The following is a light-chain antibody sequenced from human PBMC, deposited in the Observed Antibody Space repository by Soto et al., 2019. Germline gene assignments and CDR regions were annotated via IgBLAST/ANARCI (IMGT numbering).Light chain of an antibody. CDR3: QQYNNWTPRT. CDR2: GES. Sequence: EIVSSPSPGTLSLSPRGRAALSCRASQSVSSSYLAWYQQKPGQAPGLLICGESTRATGIPTRFRCSGTGSEFTLTISSLQSEDVAVDYCQQYNNWTPRTFGQGTKVDNK. J-gene: IGKJ1*01. CDR1: QSVSSSY. V-gene: IGKV3-15*01.